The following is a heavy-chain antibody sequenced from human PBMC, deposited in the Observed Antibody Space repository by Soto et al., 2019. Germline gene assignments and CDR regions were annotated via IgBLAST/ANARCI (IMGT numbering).Heavy chain of an antibody. CDR1: GFTFTSSA. D-gene: IGHD5-12*01. Sequence: ASVKVSCKASGFTFTSSAVQWLRQALGQRLEWIGLIVVGSGNTNYAQKFQERVTITRDMSTSTAYMELSSLRSEDTAVYYCAEDLRGYSGYDLFDYWGQGTLVTVPQ. CDR3: AEDLRGYSGYDLFDY. J-gene: IGHJ4*02. CDR2: IVVGSGNT. V-gene: IGHV1-58*01.